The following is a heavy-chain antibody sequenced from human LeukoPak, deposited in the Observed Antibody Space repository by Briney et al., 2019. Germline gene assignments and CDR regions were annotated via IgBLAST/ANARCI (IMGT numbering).Heavy chain of an antibody. D-gene: IGHD6-19*01. V-gene: IGHV3-21*01. CDR3: AREYSSGWSDY. CDR1: GFTFSSYS. CDR2: ISSSSSYI. Sequence: GGSLRLSCAASGFTFSSYSMNWVRQAPGKGLEWVSSISSSSSYIYYADSVKGRFIISRDNAKNSLYLQMNSLRAEDTAVYYCAREYSSGWSDYWGQGTLVTVSS. J-gene: IGHJ4*02.